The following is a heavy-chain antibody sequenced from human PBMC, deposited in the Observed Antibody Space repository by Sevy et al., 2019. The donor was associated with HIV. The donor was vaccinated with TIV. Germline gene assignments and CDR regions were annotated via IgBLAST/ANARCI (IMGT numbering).Heavy chain of an antibody. D-gene: IGHD4-17*01. CDR1: GFTFSDYY. V-gene: IGHV3-11*01. CDR2: ISGSDGNT. CDR3: ARDHVKDGDFGDYYYYAMDV. J-gene: IGHJ6*02. Sequence: GGSLRLSCAASGFTFSDYYMSWIRQAPGKGLEWVSYISGSDGNTFYADSVKGRFTISRDNAKNSLYLQMNSLRAEETAMYYCARDHVKDGDFGDYYYYAMDVWGQGTTVTVSS.